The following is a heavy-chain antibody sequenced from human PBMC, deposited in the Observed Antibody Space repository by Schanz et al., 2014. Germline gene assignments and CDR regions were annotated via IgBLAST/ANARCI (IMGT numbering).Heavy chain of an antibody. CDR2: IYYSGST. V-gene: IGHV4-39*01. J-gene: IGHJ4*02. Sequence: QLQMQESGPGLVKPSETLSLTCSVSGDSISSTSYYWGWIRQPPGKGLEWIGSIYYSGSTYYNASLKSRVPIPVDTSKTQFPLKLNSVTAADSAVYYCARLWGGWRIPDYWGQGTLVTVSS. D-gene: IGHD6-19*01. CDR1: GDSISSTSYY. CDR3: ARLWGGWRIPDY.